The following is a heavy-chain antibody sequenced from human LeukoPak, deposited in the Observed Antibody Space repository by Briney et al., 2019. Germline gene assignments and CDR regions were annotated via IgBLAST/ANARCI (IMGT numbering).Heavy chain of an antibody. V-gene: IGHV4-59*08. Sequence: SETLSLTCTVSGGSISSYYWSWIRQPPGKGLEWIGYIYYSGSTNYNPSLKSRVTISVDTSKNQFSLKLSSVTAADTAVYYRARHSDYGSGTYYFFDYWGQGTLVTVSS. J-gene: IGHJ4*02. D-gene: IGHD3-10*01. CDR1: GGSISSYY. CDR2: IYYSGST. CDR3: ARHSDYGSGTYYFFDY.